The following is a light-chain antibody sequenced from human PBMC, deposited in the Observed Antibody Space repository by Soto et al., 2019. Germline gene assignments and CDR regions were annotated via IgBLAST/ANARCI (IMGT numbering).Light chain of an antibody. CDR1: QSVSNN. V-gene: IGKV3-15*01. CDR2: GSS. J-gene: IGKJ1*01. Sequence: EIVMTQSPATLSVSPGERVTLSCRASQSVSNNLVWYQQKPGQAPRLLMYGSSIRATGIPARFSGSGSGTEFSLTISSLQSEDFATYSCQHYNSYSETFGQGTKVELK. CDR3: QHYNSYSET.